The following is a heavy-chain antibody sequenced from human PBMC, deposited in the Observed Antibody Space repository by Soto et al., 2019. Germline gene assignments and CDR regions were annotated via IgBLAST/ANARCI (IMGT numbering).Heavy chain of an antibody. V-gene: IGHV3-23*01. J-gene: IGHJ2*01. D-gene: IGHD3-9*01. Sequence: EVQLLESGGGLVQPGGSLRLSCAASGFTFSSYAMSWVRQAPGKGLEWVSAISGSGGSTYYADSVKGRFTISRDNSKNTRYLQMNSLRAEDTAVYYCAKDPYYDILTGYPTYWYFDLWGRGTLVTVSS. CDR3: AKDPYYDILTGYPTYWYFDL. CDR2: ISGSGGST. CDR1: GFTFSSYA.